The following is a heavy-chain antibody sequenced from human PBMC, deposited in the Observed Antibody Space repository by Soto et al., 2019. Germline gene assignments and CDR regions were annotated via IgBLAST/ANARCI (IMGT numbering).Heavy chain of an antibody. V-gene: IGHV4-34*01. D-gene: IGHD2-15*01. J-gene: IGHJ6*02. CDR1: GGSFSGYY. CDR2: INHSGST. Sequence: QVQLPQWGAGLLKPSETLSLTCAVYGGSFSGYYWSWIRQPPGKGLEWIGEINHSGSTNYNPSLKSRVTISVHTAKNQFSLKLSSVTAADTAVYYCAPKAGGSWTMDVWGQGTTVTVSS. CDR3: APKAGGSWTMDV.